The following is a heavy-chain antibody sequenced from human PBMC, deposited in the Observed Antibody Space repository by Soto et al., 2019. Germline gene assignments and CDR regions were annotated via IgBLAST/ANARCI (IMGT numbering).Heavy chain of an antibody. CDR3: CSGSYYNVIDS. J-gene: IGHJ4*02. CDR1: GYSISSSNW. Sequence: SETLSLTCAVSGYSISSSNWWGWIRQPPGKGLEWIGYIYYSGGTYYNPSLKSRITMSVDTSKNQFSLKVSSVTAVDTAVYYCCSGSYYNVIDSWGQGTLVTVSS. V-gene: IGHV4-28*01. CDR2: IYYSGGT. D-gene: IGHD3-10*02.